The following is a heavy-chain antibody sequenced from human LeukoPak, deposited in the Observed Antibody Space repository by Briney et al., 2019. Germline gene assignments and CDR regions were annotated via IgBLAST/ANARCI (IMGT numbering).Heavy chain of an antibody. Sequence: GGSLRLSCAASGFTLSTYWMHWVRQAPGKGLVWVARINSDGSSTNYADSVRGRFTISRDNAKNTLYLQMNSLRAEDTAVYYCARGQWLVSHWYFDLWGRGTLVTVSS. CDR2: INSDGSST. J-gene: IGHJ2*01. CDR3: ARGQWLVSHWYFDL. D-gene: IGHD6-19*01. CDR1: GFTLSTYW. V-gene: IGHV3-74*01.